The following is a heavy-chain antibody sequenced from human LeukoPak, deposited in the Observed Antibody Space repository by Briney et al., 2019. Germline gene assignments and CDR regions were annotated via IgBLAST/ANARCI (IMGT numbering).Heavy chain of an antibody. V-gene: IGHV3-48*01. CDR3: VAGDGWLGDY. J-gene: IGHJ4*02. Sequence: GGSLRLSCAASGFTFSSYSMNWVRQAPGKGLEWVSYISSSSSTIYYADSVKGRFTISRDNAKNSLYLQMNSLRVEDTAVYYCVAGDGWLGDYWGQGTLVTVSS. CDR1: GFTFSSYS. CDR2: ISSSSSTI. D-gene: IGHD6-19*01.